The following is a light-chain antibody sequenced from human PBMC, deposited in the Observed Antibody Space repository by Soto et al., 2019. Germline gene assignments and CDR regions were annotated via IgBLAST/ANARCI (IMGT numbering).Light chain of an antibody. Sequence: SYELTQPPSVSVAPGKTARITCGGNNIGSKNVHWYQQKPGQAPVLVIYYDSDRPSGIPERFSGSNSENTATLTISRVEAGDESDHYCQVWDSSGDHPVVFGGGTK. CDR2: YDS. CDR1: NIGSKN. J-gene: IGLJ2*01. CDR3: QVWDSSGDHPVV. V-gene: IGLV3-21*04.